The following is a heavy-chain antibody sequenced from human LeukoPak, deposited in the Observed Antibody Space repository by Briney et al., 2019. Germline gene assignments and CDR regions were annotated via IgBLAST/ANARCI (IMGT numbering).Heavy chain of an antibody. CDR1: GLSFSSFA. J-gene: IGHJ4*02. V-gene: IGHV3-23*01. Sequence: GGSLRLSCAASGLSFSSFAMSWVRQGPARGLEWVSSIGGNGETFYADSVKGRFTLSSDSSRNTVYFQLNNLRVEDTAIYYCARTRWVSSTDAVRWGQGTLVTVSS. CDR3: ARTRWVSSTDAVR. CDR2: IGGNGET. D-gene: IGHD1-26*01.